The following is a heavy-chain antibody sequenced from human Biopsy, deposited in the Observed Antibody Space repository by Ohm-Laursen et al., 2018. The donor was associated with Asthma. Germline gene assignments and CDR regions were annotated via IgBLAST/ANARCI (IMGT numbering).Heavy chain of an antibody. CDR1: GFTFSSYG. V-gene: IGHV3-30*03. D-gene: IGHD3-3*01. Sequence: SLRLSCSASGFTFSSYGMHWVRQAPGEGLEWVAVISYDGSNKYYADSVKGRFTISRDNSKNTLYLQMNSLRAEDTAVYYCASQSSGPDFWSGYYYFDYWGQGTLVTVSS. CDR2: ISYDGSNK. J-gene: IGHJ4*02. CDR3: ASQSSGPDFWSGYYYFDY.